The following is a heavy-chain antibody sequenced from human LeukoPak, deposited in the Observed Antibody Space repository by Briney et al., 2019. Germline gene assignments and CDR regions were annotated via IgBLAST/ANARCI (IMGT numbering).Heavy chain of an antibody. CDR2: MNPNSGNT. Sequence: ASVKVSCKASGYTFTSYDINWVRQATGQGLEWMGWMNPNSGNTGYALKFQGRVTMTRNTSISTAYMELSSLRSEDTAVYYCARFRTYYYDSSGYAYYYYYGMDVWGQGTTVTVSS. D-gene: IGHD3-22*01. CDR3: ARFRTYYYDSSGYAYYYYYGMDV. V-gene: IGHV1-8*01. CDR1: GYTFTSYD. J-gene: IGHJ6*02.